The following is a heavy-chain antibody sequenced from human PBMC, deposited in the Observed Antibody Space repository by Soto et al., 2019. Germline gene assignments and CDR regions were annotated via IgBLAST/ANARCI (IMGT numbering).Heavy chain of an antibody. CDR2: IYWDDDK. J-gene: IGHJ4*02. CDR3: AHREGSSGYALFDY. D-gene: IGHD3-22*01. CDR1: GFSLSTSGVG. Sequence: QITLKESGPTLVKPTQTLTLTCTFSGFSLSTSGVGVGWIRQPPGKALEWLALIYWDDDKRYSPSLKSRLTHTKDPTKTPVVLTMTNSDPLDTATYYCAHREGSSGYALFDYWGQGTLVTVSS. V-gene: IGHV2-5*02.